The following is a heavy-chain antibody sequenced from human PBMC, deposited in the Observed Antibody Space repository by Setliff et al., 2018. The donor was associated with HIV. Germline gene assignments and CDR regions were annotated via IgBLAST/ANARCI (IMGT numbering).Heavy chain of an antibody. CDR1: GFTFSSYA. Sequence: GGSLRLSCAASGFTFSSYAMSWVRQAPGKGLEWVSGISSSGGSTFYADSVKGRFTISRDNSKDTVYLQMSSLRTEDTAVYYCAKRYGTFGDLEGMDVWGQGTTVTVSS. CDR2: ISSSGGST. D-gene: IGHD3-10*01. J-gene: IGHJ6*02. CDR3: AKRYGTFGDLEGMDV. V-gene: IGHV3-23*01.